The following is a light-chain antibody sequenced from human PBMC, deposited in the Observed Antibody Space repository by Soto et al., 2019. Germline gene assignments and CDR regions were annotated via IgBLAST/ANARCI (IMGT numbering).Light chain of an antibody. Sequence: AIQMTQSPSSLSASVGDRVTITCRASQDIRNDLGWYQQKPGKAPKLLIYDGSKLQSGVPSRFSGSVSGTDFTLTVSSLQPEDFATYYCLQDYNFPRTFGQGTKVEV. CDR3: LQDYNFPRT. V-gene: IGKV1-6*01. CDR2: DGS. J-gene: IGKJ1*01. CDR1: QDIRND.